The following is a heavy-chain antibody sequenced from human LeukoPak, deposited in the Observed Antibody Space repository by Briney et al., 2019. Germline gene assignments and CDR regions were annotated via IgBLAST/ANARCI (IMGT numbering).Heavy chain of an antibody. V-gene: IGHV3-33*08. J-gene: IGHJ4*02. D-gene: IGHD2-2*01. CDR2: IWYDGSYK. CDR1: GFTFSSYG. Sequence: PGRSLRLSCAASGFTFSSYGMHWVRQAPGKGLEWVAVIWYDGSYKYYADSVKGRFTISRDNSNSTLYLQMNSLRAEDTAVYYCARDKSTSCYYFDYWGQGALVTVSS. CDR3: ARDKSTSCYYFDY.